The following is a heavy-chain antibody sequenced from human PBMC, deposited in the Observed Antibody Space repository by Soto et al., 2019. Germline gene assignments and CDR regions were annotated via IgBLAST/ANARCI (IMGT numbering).Heavy chain of an antibody. CDR3: AIKDIVVVPAAGPSLGDSKDAFDI. J-gene: IGHJ3*02. CDR2: IYYSGST. V-gene: IGHV4-39*01. Sequence: SETLSLTCTVSGGSISSSSYYWGWIRQPPGKGLEWIGSIYYSGSTYYNPSLKSRVTISVDTSKNQFSLKLSSVTAADTAVYYCAIKDIVVVPAAGPSLGDSKDAFDIWGQGTMVTVS. CDR1: GGSISSSSYY. D-gene: IGHD2-2*01.